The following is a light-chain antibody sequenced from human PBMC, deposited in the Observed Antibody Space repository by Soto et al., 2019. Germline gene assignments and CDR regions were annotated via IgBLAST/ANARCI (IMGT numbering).Light chain of an antibody. CDR2: LDSDGSH. CDR1: SGHTNYA. V-gene: IGLV4-69*01. CDR3: QTWDTGIVL. Sequence: QSVLTQPPSASAYLGASVRLTCTLSSGHTNYAIAWHQLQPEKGPRYLMKLDSDGSHTKGDGIPNRFSGSSSGAERYLTISSLQSDDEADYYCQTWDTGIVLFGGGTKLTVL. J-gene: IGLJ2*01.